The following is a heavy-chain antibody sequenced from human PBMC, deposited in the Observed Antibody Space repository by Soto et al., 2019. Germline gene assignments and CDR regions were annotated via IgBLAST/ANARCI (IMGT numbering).Heavy chain of an antibody. CDR3: ARESTTLEYNWFDP. Sequence: QVQLQQWGAGLLKPSETLSLTCAVYGGSFSGYSWSWIPQPPGKGLEWIGEINHSRSTNYNPAINTRVTISVDTSKNQFSLKLTSVTAADTAVYYCARESTTLEYNWFDPWGQGTLSPSPQ. CDR1: GGSFSGYS. V-gene: IGHV4-34*01. D-gene: IGHD1-1*01. J-gene: IGHJ5*02. CDR2: INHSRST.